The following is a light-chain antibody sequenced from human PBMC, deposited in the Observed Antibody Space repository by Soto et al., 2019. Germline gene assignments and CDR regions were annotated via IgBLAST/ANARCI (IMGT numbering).Light chain of an antibody. Sequence: QSLLTQPASVSGSPGQSITISCTGTSSDVGGYNYVSWYQQHPGKAPKLMIYEVSNRPSGVSNRFSGSKSGNTASLTISGLQAEDEADYYCQSYDSRIYVVGNGTKVTVL. CDR3: QSYDSRIYV. CDR2: EVS. J-gene: IGLJ1*01. CDR1: SSDVGGYNY. V-gene: IGLV2-14*01.